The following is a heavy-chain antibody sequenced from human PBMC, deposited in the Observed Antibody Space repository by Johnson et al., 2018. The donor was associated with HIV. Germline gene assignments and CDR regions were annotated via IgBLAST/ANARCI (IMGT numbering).Heavy chain of an antibody. D-gene: IGHD1-26*01. J-gene: IGHJ3*02. CDR3: ARDGSGSSPVDAFDI. CDR2: ISYDGSNE. CDR1: GFTFSNYA. V-gene: IGHV3-30*04. Sequence: QVQLVESGGGVVQPGRSLRLSCAASGFTFSNYAMHWVRQAPGKGLEWVAVISYDGSNEYSGDSVKGRFTISRDNSKNTLYLQMNSLRAEDTAVYYCARDGSGSSPVDAFDIWGQGTMVTVSS.